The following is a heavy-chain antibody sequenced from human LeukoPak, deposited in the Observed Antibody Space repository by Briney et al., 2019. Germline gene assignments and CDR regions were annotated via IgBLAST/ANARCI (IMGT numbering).Heavy chain of an antibody. CDR1: GFTFSSYA. D-gene: IGHD1-26*01. CDR3: SVQGGYFDY. CDR2: ISYDGNNK. J-gene: IGHJ4*02. V-gene: IGHV3-30*04. Sequence: GGSLRLSCAASGFTFSSYAMHWVRQAPGRGVEWVAVISYDGNNKFYADSVKGRFTFSRDNSKNMQYLQMNSLRAEDTAVYYCSVQGGYFDYWGQGTLVTVSS.